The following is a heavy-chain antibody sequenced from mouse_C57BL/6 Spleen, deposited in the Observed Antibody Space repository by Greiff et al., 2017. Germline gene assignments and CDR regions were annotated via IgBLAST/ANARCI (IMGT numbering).Heavy chain of an antibody. Sequence: QVQLQQPGAELVMPGASVKLSCKASGYTFTSYWMHWVKQRPGQGLEWIGEIDPSDSYTNYNQKFKGKSTLTVDKSSSTAYMQLSSLTSEDSAVYYCARGGITTVVPSPFDYWGQGTTLTVSS. CDR1: GYTFTSYW. J-gene: IGHJ2*01. V-gene: IGHV1-69*01. CDR3: ARGGITTVVPSPFDY. CDR2: IDPSDSYT. D-gene: IGHD1-1*01.